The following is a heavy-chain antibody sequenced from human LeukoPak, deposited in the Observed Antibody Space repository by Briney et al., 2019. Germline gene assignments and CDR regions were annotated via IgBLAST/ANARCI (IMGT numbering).Heavy chain of an antibody. J-gene: IGHJ5*02. Sequence: SETLSLTCTVSGGSISSSSYYWGWIRQPPGKGLEWIGSIYYSGSTYYNPSLKSRVTISVDTSKNQFSLKLSSVTAADTAVYYCAYLAAADPLWFDPWGQGTLVTVSS. V-gene: IGHV4-39*01. CDR3: AYLAAADPLWFDP. CDR1: GGSISSSSYY. CDR2: IYYSGST. D-gene: IGHD6-13*01.